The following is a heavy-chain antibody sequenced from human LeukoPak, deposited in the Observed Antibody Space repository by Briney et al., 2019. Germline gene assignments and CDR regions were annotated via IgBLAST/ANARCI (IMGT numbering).Heavy chain of an antibody. CDR3: ARLDTAMVASWDAFDI. CDR2: IYPGDSDT. Sequence: GESLKISCKGSGYSFTSYWIGWVLQMPGKGLEWMVIIYPGDSDTRYSPSFQGQVTISADKSISTAYLPWSSMTASDTAMYYCARLDTAMVASWDAFDIWGQGTMVTVSS. D-gene: IGHD5-18*01. CDR1: GYSFTSYW. V-gene: IGHV5-51*01. J-gene: IGHJ3*02.